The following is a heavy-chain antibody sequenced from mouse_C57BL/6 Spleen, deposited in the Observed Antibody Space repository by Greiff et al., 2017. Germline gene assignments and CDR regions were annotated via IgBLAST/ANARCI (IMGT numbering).Heavy chain of an antibody. CDR2: INPNNGGT. CDR3: AREEYYGSSGYAMDY. D-gene: IGHD1-1*01. J-gene: IGHJ4*01. Sequence: VQLQQSGPELVKPGASVKIPCKASGYTFTDYNMDWVKQSHGKSLEWIGDINPNNGGTIYNQKFKGKATLTVDKSSSTAYMELRSLTSEDTAVYYCAREEYYGSSGYAMDYWGQGTSGTVSS. V-gene: IGHV1-18*01. CDR1: GYTFTDYN.